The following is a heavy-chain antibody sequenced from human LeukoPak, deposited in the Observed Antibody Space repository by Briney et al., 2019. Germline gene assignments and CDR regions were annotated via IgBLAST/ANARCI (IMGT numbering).Heavy chain of an antibody. CDR3: ARHFDSGAYPLDY. D-gene: IGHD4-17*01. CDR1: GGSINNYY. CDR2: IYSSGST. J-gene: IGHJ4*02. V-gene: IGHV4-59*08. Sequence: SETLTLTCTGSGGSINNYYWSWIRQPPGKGLEYIGYIYSSGSTNYNPSLKSRVTMTVDTSKNEFSLKLKSVTAADTAVYYCARHFDSGAYPLDYWGQGTLVSVSS.